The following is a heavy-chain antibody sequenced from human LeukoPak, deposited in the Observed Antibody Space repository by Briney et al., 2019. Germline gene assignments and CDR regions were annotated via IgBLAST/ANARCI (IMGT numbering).Heavy chain of an antibody. CDR2: INPNSGGT. CDR1: GYTFTGSY. D-gene: IGHD6-13*01. V-gene: IGHV1-2*02. J-gene: IGHJ5*02. Sequence: ASVKVSCKASGYTFTGSYMHWVRQAPGQGLEWMGWINPNSGGTNYAQKFQGRVTMTRDTSISTAYMELSRLRSDDTAMYYCAREAAAEEVSPIYRNWFDPWGQGTLVTVSS. CDR3: AREAAAEEVSPIYRNWFDP.